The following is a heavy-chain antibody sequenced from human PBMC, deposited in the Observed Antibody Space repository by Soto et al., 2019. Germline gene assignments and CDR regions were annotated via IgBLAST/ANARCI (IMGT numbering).Heavy chain of an antibody. J-gene: IGHJ6*02. Sequence: GGSLRLSCAASGFTFSSYGMHWVRQAPGKGLEWVAVIWYDGSNKYYADSVKGRFTISRDSSKNTLYLQMNSLRAEDTAVYYCARERYYDFWTGYYYYYYGMDVWGQGTTVTVSS. V-gene: IGHV3-33*01. CDR1: GFTFSSYG. CDR2: IWYDGSNK. D-gene: IGHD3-3*01. CDR3: ARERYYDFWTGYYYYYYGMDV.